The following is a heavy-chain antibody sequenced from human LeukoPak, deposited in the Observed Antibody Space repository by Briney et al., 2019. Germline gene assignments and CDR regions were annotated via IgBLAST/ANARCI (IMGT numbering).Heavy chain of an antibody. Sequence: VASVKVSCKASGYTFTSYHIHWVRQAPGQGLEWMGIINPTGGSTRYAQKFQDKVTMTRDTSSSTVYMELSSLRPEDTAVYYCASGVASYYDSSDYTFDYWGQGTVATVSA. J-gene: IGHJ4*02. CDR2: INPTGGST. V-gene: IGHV1-46*01. D-gene: IGHD3-22*01. CDR3: ASGVASYYDSSDYTFDY. CDR1: GYTFTSYH.